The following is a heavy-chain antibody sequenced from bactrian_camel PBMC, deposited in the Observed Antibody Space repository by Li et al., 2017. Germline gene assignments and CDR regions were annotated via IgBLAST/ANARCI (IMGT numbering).Heavy chain of an antibody. V-gene: IGHV3S10*01. CDR1: GFVFRSHV. Sequence: DVQLVESGGGLVQPGGSLRLSCAASGFVFRSHVMTWVRQAPGKEREGVAVIDRYGSTFYADDVKGRFTISKDNAKNTLYLQMNSLKPEDTAMYYCAARRSAFCYAIIASADYGFWGQGTQVTVS. D-gene: IGHD4*01. CDR2: IDRYGST. CDR3: AARRSAFCYAIIASADYGF. J-gene: IGHJ6*01.